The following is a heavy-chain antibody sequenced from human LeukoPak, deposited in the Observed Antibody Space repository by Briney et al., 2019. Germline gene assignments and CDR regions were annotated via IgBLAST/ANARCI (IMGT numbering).Heavy chain of an antibody. CDR3: ARDSGWEVVLYASEI. CDR1: GYTFTTYG. J-gene: IGHJ3*02. CDR2: INPKSGGT. V-gene: IGHV1-2*04. Sequence: ASVKVSCKASGYTFTTYGLSWVRQAPGQGLEWMGWINPKSGGTNYAQKFEGWVTMTRDTSMSTVYMELSRLKSDDTAVYYCARDSGWEVVLYASEIWGQGTMVTVSS. D-gene: IGHD1-26*01.